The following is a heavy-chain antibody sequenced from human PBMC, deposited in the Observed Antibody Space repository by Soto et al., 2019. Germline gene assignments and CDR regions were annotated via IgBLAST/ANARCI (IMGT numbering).Heavy chain of an antibody. J-gene: IGHJ2*01. CDR1: GYTFTIYD. CDR2: ISAYNGNT. D-gene: IGHD3-22*01. CDR3: ARGPMIVRWYFDL. Sequence: ASVKVSCTASGYTFTIYDINWVRQAPGQGLEWMGWISAYNGNTNYAQKLQGRVTMTTDTSTSTAYMELRSLRSDDTAVYYCARGPMIVRWYFDLWGRGTLVTVSS. V-gene: IGHV1-18*01.